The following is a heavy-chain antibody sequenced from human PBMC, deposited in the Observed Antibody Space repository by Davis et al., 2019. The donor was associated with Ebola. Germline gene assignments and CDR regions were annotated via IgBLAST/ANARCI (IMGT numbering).Heavy chain of an antibody. D-gene: IGHD4-17*01. CDR1: GGSFSGYY. V-gene: IGHV4-34*01. CDR3: ARHRYLGDYDPYFDP. Sequence: SETLSLTCAVYGGSFSGYYWSWIRQPPGKGLEWIGEINHSGSTNYNPSLKSRVTISVDTSKNQFSLKLNSLTAADTAVYYCARHRYLGDYDPYFDPWGQGTLVTVSS. J-gene: IGHJ4*02. CDR2: INHSGST.